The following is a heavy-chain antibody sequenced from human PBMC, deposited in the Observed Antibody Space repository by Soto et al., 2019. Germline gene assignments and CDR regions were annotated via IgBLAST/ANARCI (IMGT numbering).Heavy chain of an antibody. Sequence: GGSLRLSCAASRFTFSSYGMHWVRQAPGKGLEWVAVISYDGSNKYYADSVKGRFTIPRDNSKNTLYLQMNSLRAEDTAVYYCAKDLPYYYDSSGYYPGGFDPWGQGTLVTVSS. CDR1: RFTFSSYG. CDR3: AKDLPYYYDSSGYYPGGFDP. J-gene: IGHJ5*02. V-gene: IGHV3-30*18. D-gene: IGHD3-22*01. CDR2: ISYDGSNK.